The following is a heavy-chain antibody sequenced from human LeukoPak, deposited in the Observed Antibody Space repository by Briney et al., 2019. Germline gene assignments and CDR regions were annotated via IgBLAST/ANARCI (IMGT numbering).Heavy chain of an antibody. D-gene: IGHD5-18*01. CDR3: ARDRSGYSYSTYFDY. Sequence: ASVKVSCKASGYTFTSYYMHWVRQAPGQGLEWMGIINPSGGSTSYAQKFQGRVTMTRDTSTSTVYMELSSLRSEDTAVYYCARDRSGYSYSTYFDYWGQGTLVTVSS. CDR1: GYTFTSYY. CDR2: INPSGGST. J-gene: IGHJ4*02. V-gene: IGHV1-46*01.